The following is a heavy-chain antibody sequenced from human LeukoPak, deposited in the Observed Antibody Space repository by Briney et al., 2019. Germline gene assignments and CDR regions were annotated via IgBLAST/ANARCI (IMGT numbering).Heavy chain of an antibody. J-gene: IGHJ4*02. CDR3: ARGSTRIAVAVV. Sequence: GGSLRLSCAASGFTVSSNYMSGVRQAPGKGLECVSVIYSGGSTYYAASVKGRFTISRDNSKNTLYLQMNSLRAEDTAVYYCARGSTRIAVAVVWGQGTLVTVSS. CDR1: GFTVSSNY. CDR2: IYSGGST. D-gene: IGHD6-19*01. V-gene: IGHV3-66*02.